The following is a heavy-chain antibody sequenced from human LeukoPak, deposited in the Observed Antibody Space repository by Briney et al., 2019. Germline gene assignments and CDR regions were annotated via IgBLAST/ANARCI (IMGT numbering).Heavy chain of an antibody. D-gene: IGHD3-16*01. CDR1: GFTFSDYI. V-gene: IGHV3-72*01. CDR3: SRDGGEGGNSAFDI. J-gene: IGHJ3*02. CDR2: IRRGANSYTT. Sequence: GGSLRLSRAASGFTFSDYILDWVRQAPGKGLEWVGRIRRGANSYTTEYAASVKGRFTISRDDSKNSLYLHMNSLKTEDTAVYHCSRDGGEGGNSAFDIWGQGTMVTVSS.